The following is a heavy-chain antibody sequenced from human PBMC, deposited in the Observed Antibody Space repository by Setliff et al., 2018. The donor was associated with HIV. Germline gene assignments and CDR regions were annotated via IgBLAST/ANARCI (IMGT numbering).Heavy chain of an antibody. Sequence: PGGSLRLSCVGPGFTFKTYSMNWVRQAPGKGLEWLSYIKTDGGTTYDADSVEGRFTIYRDNAKNSLYLQRDNLTVDDTAVYFCARGRCSDAACFFDYWGQGTLVTVSS. CDR2: IKTDGGTT. CDR1: GFTFKTYS. V-gene: IGHV3-48*01. D-gene: IGHD3-16*01. CDR3: ARGRCSDAACFFDY. J-gene: IGHJ4*02.